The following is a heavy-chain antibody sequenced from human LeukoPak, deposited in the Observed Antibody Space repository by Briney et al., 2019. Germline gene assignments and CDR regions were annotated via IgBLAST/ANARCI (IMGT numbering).Heavy chain of an antibody. J-gene: IGHJ4*02. V-gene: IGHV3-48*03. CDR3: ARVGYSYGLVYFDY. D-gene: IGHD5-18*01. CDR1: GFTFSSYE. Sequence: GGSLRLSCAASGFTFSSYEMNWVRQAPGKGLEWVSYISSSGSTIYYADSVKGRFTISRDNAKNSLYLQMNSLRAEDTAVYYFARVGYSYGLVYFDYWGQGTLVTVSS. CDR2: ISSSGSTI.